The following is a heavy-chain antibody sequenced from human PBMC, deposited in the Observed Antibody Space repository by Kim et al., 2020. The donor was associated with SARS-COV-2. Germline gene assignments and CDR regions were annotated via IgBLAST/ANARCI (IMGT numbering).Heavy chain of an antibody. Sequence: ASVKVSCKASGYTFTSYGISWVRQAPGQGLEWMGWISAYNGNTNYAQKLQGRVTMTTDTSTSTAYMELRSLRSDDTAVYYCAREEGAGLRLYYYYYYGMDVWGQGTTVTVSS. CDR2: ISAYNGNT. D-gene: IGHD6-19*01. CDR1: GYTFTSYG. J-gene: IGHJ6*02. CDR3: AREEGAGLRLYYYYYYGMDV. V-gene: IGHV1-18*04.